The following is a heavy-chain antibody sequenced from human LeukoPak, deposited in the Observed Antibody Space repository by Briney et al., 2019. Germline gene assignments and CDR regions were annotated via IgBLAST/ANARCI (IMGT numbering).Heavy chain of an antibody. CDR2: TYYRSKWYN. V-gene: IGHV6-1*01. D-gene: IGHD3-10*01. CDR3: ARGGLVRGVINTLNGFDI. Sequence: SQTLSLTCAISGDSVSSNSVAWNWIRQSPSRGLEWLGRTYYRSKWYNDYAVSVKSRISINPDTSKNQFSLLLNSVNPEDTAMYYCARGGLVRGVINTLNGFDIWGQGTMVTVSS. J-gene: IGHJ3*02. CDR1: GDSVSSNSVA.